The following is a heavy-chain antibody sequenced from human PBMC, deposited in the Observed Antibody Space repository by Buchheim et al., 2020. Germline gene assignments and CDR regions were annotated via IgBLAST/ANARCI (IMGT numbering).Heavy chain of an antibody. V-gene: IGHV4-30-4*01. CDR3: AIFGSDFWSGYYNRWFDP. D-gene: IGHD3-3*01. CDR2: IYYSGST. CDR1: GGSISSYY. Sequence: QVQLQESGPGLVKPSETLSLTCTVSGGSISSYYWSWIRQPPGKGLEWIGYIYYSGSTYYNPSLKSRVTISVYTSKNQFSLKLSSVTAADTAVYYCAIFGSDFWSGYYNRWFDPWGQGTL. J-gene: IGHJ5*02.